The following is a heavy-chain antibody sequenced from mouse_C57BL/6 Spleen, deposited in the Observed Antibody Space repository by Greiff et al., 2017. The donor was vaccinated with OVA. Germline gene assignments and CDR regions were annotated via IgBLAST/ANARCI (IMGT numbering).Heavy chain of an antibody. J-gene: IGHJ4*01. CDR2: ISYDGSN. Sequence: EVKVEESGPGLVKPSQSLSLTCSVTGYSITSGYYWNWIRQFPGNKLEWMGYISYDGSNNYNSSLKNRISITRDTSKNQSYLKLNSVTTEDTATYYCARDVGGTGAMDYWGQGTSVTVSS. CDR3: ARDVGGTGAMDY. V-gene: IGHV3-6*01. D-gene: IGHD3-3*01. CDR1: GYSITSGYY.